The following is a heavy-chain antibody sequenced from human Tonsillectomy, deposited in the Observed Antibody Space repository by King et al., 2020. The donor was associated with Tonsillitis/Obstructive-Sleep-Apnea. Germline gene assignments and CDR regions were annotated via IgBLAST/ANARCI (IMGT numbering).Heavy chain of an antibody. D-gene: IGHD2-21*01. Sequence: VKVVESGGGLIQPGGSLRLSCAASGFTVNSNDMSWVRQAPGKGLEWVSVIYAAGSTYYADSVKGRFTISRDNSKNTVYFQMSSLRVEDTAVYYCARDGYCGGDCYWGQGTLVTVSS. J-gene: IGHJ4*02. CDR3: ARDGYCGGDCY. CDR2: IYAAGST. V-gene: IGHV3-53*01. CDR1: GFTVNSND.